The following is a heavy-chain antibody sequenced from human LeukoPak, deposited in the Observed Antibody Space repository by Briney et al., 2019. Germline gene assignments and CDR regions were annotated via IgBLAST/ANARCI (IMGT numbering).Heavy chain of an antibody. D-gene: IGHD3-22*01. V-gene: IGHV3-30*02. CDR1: GFTFSNYG. CDR2: IRYDGRNK. J-gene: IGHJ5*02. Sequence: GGSLRLSCAASGFTFSNYGMHWVRQAPGKGLEWVAFIRYDGRNKYYADFVKGRFTISRDNSKNTLNLQMNSLRAEDTAVYYCARDLGQYYDTSDNWFDPWGQGTLVTVSS. CDR3: ARDLGQYYDTSDNWFDP.